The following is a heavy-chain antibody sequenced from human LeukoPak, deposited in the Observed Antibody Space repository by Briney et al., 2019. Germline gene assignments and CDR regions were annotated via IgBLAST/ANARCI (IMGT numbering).Heavy chain of an antibody. J-gene: IGHJ5*02. CDR3: ARGQRYYYDSTGYKWFDP. CDR2: IYTSGST. Sequence: SETLSLTCTVSGGSISSGSYYWSWIRQPAGKGLEWMGRIYTSGSTNYNPSLKSRVTISVDTSKNQFSLKLSSVTAADTAVYYCARGQRYYYDSTGYKWFDPWGQGTLVTVSS. CDR1: GGSISSGSYY. D-gene: IGHD3-22*01. V-gene: IGHV4-61*02.